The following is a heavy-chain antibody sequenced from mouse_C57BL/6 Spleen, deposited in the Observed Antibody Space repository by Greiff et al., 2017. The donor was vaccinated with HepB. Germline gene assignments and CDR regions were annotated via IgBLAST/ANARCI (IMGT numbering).Heavy chain of an antibody. V-gene: IGHV1-52*01. D-gene: IGHD1-1*01. CDR1: GYTFTSYW. CDR3: ARLMYYGSSLDY. CDR2: IDPSDSET. Sequence: QVQLQQPGAELVRPGSSVKLSCKASGYTFTSYWMHWVKQRPIQGLEWIGNIDPSDSETHYNQKFKDKATLTVDKSSSTAYMQLSSLTSEDSAVYYCARLMYYGSSLDYWGQGTTLTVSS. J-gene: IGHJ2*01.